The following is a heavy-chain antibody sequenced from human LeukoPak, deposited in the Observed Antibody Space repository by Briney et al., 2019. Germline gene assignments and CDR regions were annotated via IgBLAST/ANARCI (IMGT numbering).Heavy chain of an antibody. Sequence: ASVKVSCKASGYTFTGYHIHWVRQAPGQGLEWMGRINPYSGDTNLAQKFQGRVTMTRDTPITTAYMDLSSLTPDDTAVYFCARDQGSLTRSWYTGYWGQGTQVTVSS. V-gene: IGHV1-2*06. CDR2: INPYSGDT. CDR1: GYTFTGYH. CDR3: ARDQGSLTRSWYTGY. J-gene: IGHJ4*02. D-gene: IGHD6-13*01.